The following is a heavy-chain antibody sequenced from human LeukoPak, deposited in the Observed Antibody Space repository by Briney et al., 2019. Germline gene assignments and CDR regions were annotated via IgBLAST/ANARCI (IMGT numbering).Heavy chain of an antibody. J-gene: IGHJ4*02. CDR3: ARDVRGDYFDY. CDR1: GFTFSSYR. D-gene: IGHD2-21*01. V-gene: IGHV3-21*01. Sequence: GGSLRLSCAASGFTFSSYRMNWVRQAPGKGLEWVSSISSSSSYIYYAASVKGRFTISRDNAKNSLYLQMNSLRAEDTAVYYCARDVRGDYFDYWGQGTLVTVSS. CDR2: ISSSSSYI.